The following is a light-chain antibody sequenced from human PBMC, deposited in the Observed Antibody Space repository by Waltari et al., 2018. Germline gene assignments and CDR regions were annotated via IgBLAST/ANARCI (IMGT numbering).Light chain of an antibody. J-gene: IGLJ2*01. V-gene: IGLV2-14*01. CDR2: DVN. CDR3: SSYTSSNTLVV. CDR1: RSDVGAYNS. Sequence: QSALTQPASVSGSPGQSITISCTGTRSDVGAYNSVSWYQQHRGKAPKVMIYDVNSRPSGVSNRFSGSKSGNTASLTISGLQAEDEADYYCSSYTSSNTLVVFGGGTKLTVL.